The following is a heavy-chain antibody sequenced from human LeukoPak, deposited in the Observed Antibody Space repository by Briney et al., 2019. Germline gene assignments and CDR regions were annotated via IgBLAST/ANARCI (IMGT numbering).Heavy chain of an antibody. CDR2: IIPIFGTA. CDR3: ASRSSTSSPPYYYYGMDV. J-gene: IGHJ6*02. CDR1: GFTFSSYA. Sequence: PGGSLRLSCAASGFTFSSYAISWVRQAPGQGLEWMGGIIPIFGTANYAQKFQGRVTITADESTSTAYMELSSLRSEDTAVYYCASRSSTSSPPYYYYGMDVWGQGTTVTVSS. V-gene: IGHV1-69*01. D-gene: IGHD2-2*01.